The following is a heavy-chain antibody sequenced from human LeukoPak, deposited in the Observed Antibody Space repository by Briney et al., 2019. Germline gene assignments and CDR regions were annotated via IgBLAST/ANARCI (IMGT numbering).Heavy chain of an antibody. CDR3: ARVKGRLSWFDP. V-gene: IGHV4-38-2*02. CDR1: GGSISSGYY. Sequence: PSETLSLTCTVSGGSISSGYYWGWIRQPPGKGLEWIGSIYHSGTTYYNPSLKSRVTISVDTSKNQFSLKLSSVTAADTAVYYCARVKGRLSWFDPWGQGTLFTVSS. CDR2: IYHSGTT. J-gene: IGHJ5*02.